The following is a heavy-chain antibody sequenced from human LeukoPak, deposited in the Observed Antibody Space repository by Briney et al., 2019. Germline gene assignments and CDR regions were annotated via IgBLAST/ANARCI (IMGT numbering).Heavy chain of an antibody. V-gene: IGHV3-73*01. Sequence: GGSLRLSCAASGFTFSGSAMHWVRQASGKGLEWVGRIRSKANSYATAYAASVKGRFTISRDDSKNTAYLQMNSLKTEDTAVYYCTRRSRDVYNSDAFDMWGQGTLVTVSS. J-gene: IGHJ3*02. CDR3: TRRSRDVYNSDAFDM. CDR2: IRSKANSYAT. CDR1: GFTFSGSA. D-gene: IGHD5-24*01.